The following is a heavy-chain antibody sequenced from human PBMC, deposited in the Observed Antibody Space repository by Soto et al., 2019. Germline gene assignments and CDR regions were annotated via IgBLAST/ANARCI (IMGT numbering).Heavy chain of an antibody. CDR3: AKVVSGGQLDY. Sequence: ETLSLTCTVSGVSINNYYWTWIRQPPGKRLEWIGAIYYTGSTTYNPSLRSRVTFSVDTSKNQFSLSLTSVTAADTAVYFCAKVVSGGQLDYWGQGTLVTVSS. J-gene: IGHJ4*02. CDR2: IYYTGST. D-gene: IGHD6-25*01. CDR1: GVSINNYY. V-gene: IGHV4-59*01.